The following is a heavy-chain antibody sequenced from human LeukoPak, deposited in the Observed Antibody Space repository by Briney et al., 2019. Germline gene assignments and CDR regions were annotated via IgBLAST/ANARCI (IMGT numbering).Heavy chain of an antibody. CDR1: GFTFSSYA. D-gene: IGHD2-15*01. V-gene: IGHV3-30*04. CDR3: ARDRDIVVVVATYHALDI. Sequence: GRSLRLSCAASGFTFSSYAMHWVRQAQGKGLEGVAVIYNVGSNKYYADSVKGRSTISRDNSKNTLYLQMNSLRAEDTAVYYCARDRDIVVVVATYHALDIWGQGTMVTVSS. J-gene: IGHJ3*02. CDR2: IYNVGSNK.